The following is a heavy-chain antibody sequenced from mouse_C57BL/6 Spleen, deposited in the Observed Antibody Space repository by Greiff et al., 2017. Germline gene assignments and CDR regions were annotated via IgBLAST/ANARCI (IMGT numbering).Heavy chain of an antibody. J-gene: IGHJ4*01. V-gene: IGHV1-69*01. CDR1: GYTFTSYW. Sequence: QVQLQQSGAELVMPGASVKLSCKASGYTFTSYWMHWVKQRPGQGLEWIGEIDPSDSYTTYNQKFKGKSTLTVDKSSSSSYMQLSSLTSEDSAVYYCAKGVYYGPLGAMDDWGQGTSVTVSS. CDR2: IDPSDSYT. CDR3: AKGVYYGPLGAMDD. D-gene: IGHD2-1*01.